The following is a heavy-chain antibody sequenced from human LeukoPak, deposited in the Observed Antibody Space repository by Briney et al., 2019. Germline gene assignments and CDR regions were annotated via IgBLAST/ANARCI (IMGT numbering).Heavy chain of an antibody. V-gene: IGHV4-59*01. D-gene: IGHD3-16*02. J-gene: IGHJ6*03. Sequence: SETLSLTCIVSGDSISSYYWSWIRQPPGKGLEWIGYISYSGSTNYNPSLKSRVTISVDTSKNQFSLKLSSVTAADTAVYYCARGGMDDYVWGSYRPPPSYYYYYMDVWGKGTTVTVSS. CDR3: ARGGMDDYVWGSYRPPPSYYYYYMDV. CDR1: GDSISSYY. CDR2: ISYSGST.